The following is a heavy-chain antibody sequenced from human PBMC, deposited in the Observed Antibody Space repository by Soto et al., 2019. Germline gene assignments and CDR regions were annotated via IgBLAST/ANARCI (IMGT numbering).Heavy chain of an antibody. D-gene: IGHD4-17*01. Sequence: QVQLVQSGAEVKKPGASVKVSCKASGYTFTSYDIHWVRQATGQGLEWMGWMNPNSGNTGYAQKFQGRVTMTRNTSISTDYMELSSLRSEDTAVYYCARDVYGDYPNDYWGQGTLVTVSS. CDR1: GYTFTSYD. CDR2: MNPNSGNT. V-gene: IGHV1-8*01. J-gene: IGHJ4*02. CDR3: ARDVYGDYPNDY.